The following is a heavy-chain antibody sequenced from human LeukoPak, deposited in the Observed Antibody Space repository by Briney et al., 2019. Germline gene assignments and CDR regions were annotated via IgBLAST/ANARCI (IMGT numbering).Heavy chain of an antibody. CDR1: GYTLTELS. CDR3: ATVPYSSSSGAFDY. Sequence: ASVKVSCKVSGYTLTELSMHWVRQAPGKGLEWMGGFDPEDGKTIYPQKFQGRVTMTEDTSTDTAYMELSSLRSEDTAVYYCATVPYSSSSGAFDYWGQGTLVTVSS. CDR2: FDPEDGKT. J-gene: IGHJ4*02. V-gene: IGHV1-24*01. D-gene: IGHD6-6*01.